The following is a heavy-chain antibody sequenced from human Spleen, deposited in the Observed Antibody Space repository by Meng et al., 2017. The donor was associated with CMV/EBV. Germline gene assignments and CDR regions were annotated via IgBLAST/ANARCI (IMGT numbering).Heavy chain of an antibody. CDR3: ARVFQPIYCGDNCYSDY. CDR1: GFTFSNYA. D-gene: IGHD2-21*01. Sequence: GGSLRLSCVASGFTFSNYALRWVRQAPGKGLEWVALISYDGIDEFYADSVKGRFTISRDNSKNTLYLQMNSLRAEDTAIYYCARVFQPIYCGDNCYSDYWGQGTLVTVSS. V-gene: IGHV3-30*14. J-gene: IGHJ4*02. CDR2: ISYDGIDE.